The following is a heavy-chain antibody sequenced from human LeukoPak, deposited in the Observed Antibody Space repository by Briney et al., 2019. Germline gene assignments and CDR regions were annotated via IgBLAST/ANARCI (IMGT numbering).Heavy chain of an antibody. CDR3: ASLIAAQRGGDFDY. CDR1: GYTFTGYY. V-gene: IGHV1-2*02. D-gene: IGHD6-6*01. Sequence: ASVKVSCKASGYTFTGYYMHWVRQAPGQGLEWMGWINPNSGGTNYAQKFQGRVTMTRDTSISTAYMELSRLRSDDTAVYYCASLIAAQRGGDFDYWGQGTLVTVSS. J-gene: IGHJ4*02. CDR2: INPNSGGT.